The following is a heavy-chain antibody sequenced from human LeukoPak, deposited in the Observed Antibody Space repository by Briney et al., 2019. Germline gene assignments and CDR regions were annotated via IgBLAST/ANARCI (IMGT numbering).Heavy chain of an antibody. J-gene: IGHJ4*02. CDR3: ARALYSSSWSQRGQQGY. V-gene: IGHV4-30-4*01. CDR2: IYYSGST. CDR1: GGSISSGDYY. Sequence: PSQTLSLTCTVSGGSISSGDYYWSWIRQPPGKGLEWIGYIYYSGSTYYNPSLKSRVTISVDTSKNQFSLKLSSVTAADTAVYYCARALYSSSWSQRGQQGYWGQGTLVTVSS. D-gene: IGHD6-13*01.